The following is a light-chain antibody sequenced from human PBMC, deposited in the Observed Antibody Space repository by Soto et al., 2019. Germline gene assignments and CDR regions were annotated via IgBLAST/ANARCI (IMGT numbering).Light chain of an antibody. Sequence: QSALTQPASVSGSPGQSITISCSGTSSDVGGYNYVSWYQQHPGKAPKLMIYDVSNRPSGVSNRVSGSKSGNTASLTISGLQAEDEADYYCSSYTSSSTLEVFGGGTKVTVL. CDR1: SSDVGGYNY. J-gene: IGLJ2*01. V-gene: IGLV2-14*01. CDR2: DVS. CDR3: SSYTSSSTLEV.